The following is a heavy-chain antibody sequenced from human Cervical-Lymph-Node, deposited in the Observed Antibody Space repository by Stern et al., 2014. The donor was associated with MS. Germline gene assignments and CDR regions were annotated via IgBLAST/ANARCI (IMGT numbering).Heavy chain of an antibody. D-gene: IGHD5-24*01. V-gene: IGHV2-26*01. CDR1: GFSLSNARMG. CDR3: ARLEMATITPWYFDL. Sequence: ESGPVLVKPTETLTLTCTVSGFSLSNARMGVSWIRQPPGKALEWLAQIFSNDEKSYSTSLKSRLTISKDTSKSQVVLTMTNMDPVDTATYYCARLEMATITPWYFDLWGRGTLVTVSS. CDR2: IFSNDEK. J-gene: IGHJ2*01.